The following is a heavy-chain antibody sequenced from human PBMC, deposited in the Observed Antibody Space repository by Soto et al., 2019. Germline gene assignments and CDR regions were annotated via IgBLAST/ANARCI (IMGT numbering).Heavy chain of an antibody. Sequence: QITLKESGPTLVKPTQTLTLTCTFSGFSLSTSGVGVGWIRQPPGKALEWLALIYWTDDKRYSPSLKSRLTITKDTSKNQVVLTMTNMDPVDTATYYCAHRGWFGEFDYWGQGTLVTVSS. V-gene: IGHV2-5*01. CDR2: IYWTDDK. D-gene: IGHD3-10*01. J-gene: IGHJ4*02. CDR3: AHRGWFGEFDY. CDR1: GFSLSTSGVG.